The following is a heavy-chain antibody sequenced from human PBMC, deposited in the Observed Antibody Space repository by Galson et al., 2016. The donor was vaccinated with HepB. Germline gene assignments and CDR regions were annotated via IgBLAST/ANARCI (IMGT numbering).Heavy chain of an antibody. D-gene: IGHD6-19*01. V-gene: IGHV1-69*13. CDR3: ARDRSSGWFDASGF. CDR2: IIPIFGTA. J-gene: IGHJ3*01. Sequence: SVKVSCKASGGTFSNYGIAWVRQAPGQGLEWMGGIIPIFGTANYEQKFQGRVTITADESTSTVYMELSSLTSEDTAVYYCARDRSSGWFDASGFWGQGTVVTVSS. CDR1: GGTFSNYG.